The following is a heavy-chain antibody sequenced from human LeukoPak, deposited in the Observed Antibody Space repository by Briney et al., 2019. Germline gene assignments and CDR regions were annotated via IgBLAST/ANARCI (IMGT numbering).Heavy chain of an antibody. D-gene: IGHD5-24*01. Sequence: SVKVSCKASGYTSTGYSMHWVRQAPGQGLEWMGGIIPIFGTANYAQKFQGRVTITADESTSTAYMELSSLRSEDTAVYYCASSSRDGYNLGIDYWGQGTLVTVSS. J-gene: IGHJ4*02. CDR1: GYTSTGYS. V-gene: IGHV1-69*13. CDR3: ASSSRDGYNLGIDY. CDR2: IIPIFGTA.